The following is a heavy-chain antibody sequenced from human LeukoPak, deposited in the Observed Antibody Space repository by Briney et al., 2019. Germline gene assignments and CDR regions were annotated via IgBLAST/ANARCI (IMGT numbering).Heavy chain of an antibody. CDR1: GFSLSSYW. D-gene: IGHD3-10*01. J-gene: IGHJ6*03. V-gene: IGHV3-7*01. Sequence: GGSLSLSCEGSGFSLSSYWMTWVRQSPGKGREWGANIKQDESERYTVDSVKGRFTIHRDNAKNSVYLHMNSLRAEDTALYYCARLSAYYYGAFFYYYMDVWGKGTTVTVSS. CDR2: IKQDESER. CDR3: ARLSAYYYGAFFYYYMDV.